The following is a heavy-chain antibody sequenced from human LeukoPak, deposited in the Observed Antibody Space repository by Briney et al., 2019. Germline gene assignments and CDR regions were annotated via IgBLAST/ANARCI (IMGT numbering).Heavy chain of an antibody. CDR1: GFTFSSYG. V-gene: IGHV3-33*06. CDR3: AKTPAEGGATISYFDY. Sequence: GGSLRLSCAASGFTFSSYGMHWVRQAPGKGLEWVAVIWYDGSNKYYADSVKGRFTISRDNSKNTLYLQMNSLRAEDTAVYYCAKTPAEGGATISYFDYWGQGTLVTVSS. J-gene: IGHJ4*02. D-gene: IGHD5-12*01. CDR2: IWYDGSNK.